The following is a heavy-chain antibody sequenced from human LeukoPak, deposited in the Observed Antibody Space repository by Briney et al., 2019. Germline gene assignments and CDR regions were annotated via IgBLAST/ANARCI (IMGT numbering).Heavy chain of an antibody. D-gene: IGHD2-21*02. CDR1: GCTFTGYC. J-gene: IGHJ3*02. CDR2: IQYDGSNK. V-gene: IGHV3-30-3*01. CDR3: ARVSGGDGYKDDVFDI. Sequence: PGGALRLSCESSGCTFTGYCMYWVRPAPARGREWVAVIQYDGSNKSYADSVKGRFTISRDNSKNIVYLQMNSLRAEDTAVYYCARVSGGDGYKDDVFDIWGQGTMVTVSS.